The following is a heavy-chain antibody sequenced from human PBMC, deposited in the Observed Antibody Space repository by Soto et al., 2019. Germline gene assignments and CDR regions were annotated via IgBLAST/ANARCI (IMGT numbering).Heavy chain of an antibody. D-gene: IGHD4-17*01. V-gene: IGHV3-23*01. Sequence: GESLKISCAASGFTFSSYAMSWVRQAPGKGLEWVSAISGSGGSTYYADSVKGRFTISRDNSKNTLYLQMNSLRAEDTAVYYCAKDRLYGDYGAFDIWGQGTMVTVSS. CDR1: GFTFSSYA. CDR2: ISGSGGST. J-gene: IGHJ3*02. CDR3: AKDRLYGDYGAFDI.